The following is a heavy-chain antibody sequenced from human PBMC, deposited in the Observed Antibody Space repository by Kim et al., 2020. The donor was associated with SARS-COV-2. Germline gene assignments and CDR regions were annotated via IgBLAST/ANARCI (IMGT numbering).Heavy chain of an antibody. J-gene: IGHJ3*02. CDR3: ARDYYDSSGYHAFDI. CDR1: GFTFSDYY. CDR2: ISSSGSTI. V-gene: IGHV3-11*01. D-gene: IGHD3-22*01. Sequence: GGSLRLSCAASGFTFSDYYMSWIRQAPGKGLEWVSYISSSGSTIYYADSVKGRFTISRDNAKNSLYLQMNSLRAEDTAVYYCARDYYDSSGYHAFDIWGQGTMVTVSS.